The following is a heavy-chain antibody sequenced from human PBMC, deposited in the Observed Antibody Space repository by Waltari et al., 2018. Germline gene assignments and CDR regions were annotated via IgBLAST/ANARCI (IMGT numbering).Heavy chain of an antibody. CDR3: VAPGAAAPPYYFDY. CDR1: GGSISSSSYY. J-gene: IGHJ4*02. CDR2: FYYSGST. V-gene: IGHV4-39*01. Sequence: QLQLQESGPGLVKPSETLSLPCTVSGGSISSSSYYWGWIRQPPGKGLEWIGSFYYSGSTYYNPSLKRRVTISVDTSKNQFSLKLSSVTAADTAVYYCVAPGAAAPPYYFDYWGQGTLVTVSS. D-gene: IGHD6-13*01.